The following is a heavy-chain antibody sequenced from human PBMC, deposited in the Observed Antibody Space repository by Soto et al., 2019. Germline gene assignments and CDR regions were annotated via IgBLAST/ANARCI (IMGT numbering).Heavy chain of an antibody. J-gene: IGHJ5*01. D-gene: IGHD3-3*01. V-gene: IGHV4-59*08. CDR2: IYYSGTT. CDR1: GVSMYSNY. CDR3: AGTRNPYYTGENLFDF. Sequence: PSETLSLTCTVFGVSMYSNYWNWIRQPPRKGLEWIGYIYYSGTTNLNPSLKSRVTMSIDTSKNQLSLILRSVAVADPAVFYFAGTRNPYYTGENLFDFWGQGTLVTVSS.